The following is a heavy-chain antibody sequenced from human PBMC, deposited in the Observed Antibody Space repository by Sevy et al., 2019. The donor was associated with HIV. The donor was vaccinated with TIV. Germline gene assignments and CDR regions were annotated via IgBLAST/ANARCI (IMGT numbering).Heavy chain of an antibody. CDR3: AKGSYSPTGYFDY. D-gene: IGHD1-26*01. CDR2: ISGSGGST. CDR1: GFTFSSYA. J-gene: IGHJ4*02. V-gene: IGHV3-23*01. Sequence: GGSLRLSCAASGFTFSSYAMSWVRQAPGKGLEWVSDISGSGGSTYYADSVKGRFTISRDNSKNTLYLQMNSLRAEDTAVYYCAKGSYSPTGYFDYWGQGTLVTVSS.